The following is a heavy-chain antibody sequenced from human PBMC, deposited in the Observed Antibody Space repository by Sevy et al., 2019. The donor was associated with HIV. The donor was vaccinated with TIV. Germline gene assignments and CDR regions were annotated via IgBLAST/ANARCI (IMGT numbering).Heavy chain of an antibody. D-gene: IGHD6-19*01. CDR3: AQDQEVTGWYSEFFHH. J-gene: IGHJ1*01. V-gene: IGHV3-33*06. CDR2: IWFDGSNS. Sequence: GGSLRLSCAASGFSFSSYGMHWVRQAPGKGLEWVALIWFDGSNSYYADSVKGRFTISRDTSKNTVYLQMNSLRAEDTAIYYCAQDQEVTGWYSEFFHHWGQGTLVTVSS. CDR1: GFSFSSYG.